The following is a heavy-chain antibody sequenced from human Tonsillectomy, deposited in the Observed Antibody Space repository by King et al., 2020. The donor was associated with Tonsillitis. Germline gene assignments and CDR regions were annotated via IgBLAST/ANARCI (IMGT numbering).Heavy chain of an antibody. CDR2: IYYSGST. D-gene: IGHD4-17*01. CDR1: GGSISSRSYY. Sequence: QLQESGPGLVKPSETLSLTCTVSGGSISSRSYYWGWIRQPPGKGLGWIGTIYYSGSTYYNPSLKSRVTISVDTSKNQFSLKLSSVTAADTAVYYCARRGYGDPLFDYWGQGTLVTVSS. J-gene: IGHJ4*02. V-gene: IGHV4-39*07. CDR3: ARRGYGDPLFDY.